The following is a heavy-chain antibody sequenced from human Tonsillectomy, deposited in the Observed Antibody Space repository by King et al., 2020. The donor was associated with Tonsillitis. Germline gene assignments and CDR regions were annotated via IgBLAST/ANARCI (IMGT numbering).Heavy chain of an antibody. CDR3: VKDRGWGGFGDLCYFDY. CDR1: GFTFSSYA. Sequence: VQLVESGGGLVQPGGSLRLSCAASGFTFSSYAMSWVRQAPGKGLEWVSVIYRGGSSTYYADSVKGRFTISRDNSKNTLYLQMNSLRAEDTAVYYCVKDRGWGGFGDLCYFDYWGQGTLVTVSS. CDR2: IYRGGSST. J-gene: IGHJ4*02. V-gene: IGHV3-23*03. D-gene: IGHD3-10*01.